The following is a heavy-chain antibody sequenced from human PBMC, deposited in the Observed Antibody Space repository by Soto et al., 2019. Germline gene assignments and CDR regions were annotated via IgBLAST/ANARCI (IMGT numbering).Heavy chain of an antibody. J-gene: IGHJ4*02. CDR2: IYYSGST. D-gene: IGHD3-3*01. V-gene: IGHV4-39*01. Sequence: PSETLSLTCTVSGGSISSISYYWGWIRQPPGKGLEWIGSIYYSGSTYYNPSLKSRVTISVDTSKNQFSLKLSSVTAADTAVYYCARLVYYAFWSGYSYYFDYWGQGTLVTVSS. CDR3: ARLVYYAFWSGYSYYFDY. CDR1: GGSISSISYY.